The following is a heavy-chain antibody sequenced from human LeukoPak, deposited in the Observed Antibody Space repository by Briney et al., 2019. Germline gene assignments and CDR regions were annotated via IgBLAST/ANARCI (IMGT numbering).Heavy chain of an antibody. D-gene: IGHD2-2*01. CDR3: ARAIGYCSSTSCSSWYFDL. V-gene: IGHV4-61*01. CDR2: IYYSGST. J-gene: IGHJ2*01. Sequence: SETLSLTCTVSGGSVSSGSYYWSWIRQPPGKGLEWIGYIYYSGSTNYNPSLKSRVTISVDTSKNQFSLKLSSVTAADTAVYYCARAIGYCSSTSCSSWYFDLWGRGTLVTVSS. CDR1: GGSVSSGSYY.